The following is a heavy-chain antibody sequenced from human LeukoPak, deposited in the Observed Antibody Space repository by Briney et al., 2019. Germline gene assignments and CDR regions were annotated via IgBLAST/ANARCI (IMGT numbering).Heavy chain of an antibody. CDR3: ARSRSMITFGGSIDY. CDR1: GGSISGYH. Sequence: PSETLSLTCTVSGGSISGYHWSWIRQPAGKGLEWIGRIYTSGSTNYNPSLKSRVTISVDTSKNQFSLKLSSVTAADTAVYYCARSRSMITFGGSIDYWGQGTLVTVSS. V-gene: IGHV4-4*07. D-gene: IGHD3-16*01. CDR2: IYTSGST. J-gene: IGHJ4*02.